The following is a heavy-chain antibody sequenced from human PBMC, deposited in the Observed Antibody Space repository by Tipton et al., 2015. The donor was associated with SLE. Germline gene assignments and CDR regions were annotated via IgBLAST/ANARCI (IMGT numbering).Heavy chain of an antibody. CDR2: IRYDGSNK. Sequence: SLRLSCAASGFSFSTYAMYWVRQAPGKGLEWVAFIRYDGSNKYYADSVKGRFTISRDNAKNSLYLQMNSLRAEDTAVYYCARDYYGSGSLPDYWGQGTLVTVSS. D-gene: IGHD3-10*01. CDR3: ARDYYGSGSLPDY. V-gene: IGHV3-30*04. CDR1: GFSFSTYA. J-gene: IGHJ4*02.